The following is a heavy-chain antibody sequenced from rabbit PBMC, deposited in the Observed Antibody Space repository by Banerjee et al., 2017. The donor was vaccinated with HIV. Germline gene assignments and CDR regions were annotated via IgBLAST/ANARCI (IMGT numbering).Heavy chain of an antibody. J-gene: IGHJ4*01. Sequence: QEQLVESGGGLVQPEGSLTLTCKASGFDFSNNYYMCWVRQAPGKGLELIACIYAGGSGTTYYATWAKGRFTISKTSSTTVTLQMTSLTAADTATYFCARDAAGSEFDLWGPGTLVTVS. CDR2: IYAGGSGTT. CDR3: ARDAAGSEFDL. D-gene: IGHD4-2*01. CDR1: GFDFSNNYY. V-gene: IGHV1S45*01.